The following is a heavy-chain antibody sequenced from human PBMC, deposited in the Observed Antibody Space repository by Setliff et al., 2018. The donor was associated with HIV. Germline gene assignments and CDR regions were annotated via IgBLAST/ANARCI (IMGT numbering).Heavy chain of an antibody. D-gene: IGHD2-21*02. CDR2: IHHSGSA. J-gene: IGHJ4*02. CDR1: GYSISDGYY. CDR3: ARHGGNSRPFDY. V-gene: IGHV4-38-2*01. Sequence: SETLSLTCAVSGYSISDGYYWGWIRQPPGKGPEWIGSIHHSGSAHFNPSLKSRVAMSVDTSENQFSLTLSSVTAADTAVYYCARHGGNSRPFDYWGQGTLVTVSS.